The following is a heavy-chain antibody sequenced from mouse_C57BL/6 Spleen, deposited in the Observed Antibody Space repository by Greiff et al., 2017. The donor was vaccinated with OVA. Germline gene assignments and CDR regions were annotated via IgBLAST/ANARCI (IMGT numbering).Heavy chain of an antibody. D-gene: IGHD3-2*02. CDR2: ISDGGSYT. Sequence: EVKLEESGGGLVKPGGSLKLSCAASGFTFSSYAMSWVRQTPEKRLEWVATISDGGSYTYYPDNVKGRFTISRDNAKNNLYLQMSHLKSEDTAMYYCARDGGQLRLEYFDYWGQGTTLTVSS. CDR3: ARDGGQLRLEYFDY. J-gene: IGHJ2*01. CDR1: GFTFSSYA. V-gene: IGHV5-4*01.